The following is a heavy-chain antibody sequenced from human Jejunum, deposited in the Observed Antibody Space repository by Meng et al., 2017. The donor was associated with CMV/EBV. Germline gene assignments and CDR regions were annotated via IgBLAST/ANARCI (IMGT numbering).Heavy chain of an antibody. CDR2: IYSGGSS. J-gene: IGHJ4*02. D-gene: IGHD6-13*01. V-gene: IGHV3-53*01. Sequence: EVQLVGSGGGLIPPWGSLRLSCAASGFTVSTSYMSWVRQAPGKGLEWVSVIYSGGSSYYADSVKGRFTISRDNFKNTLSLQMNSLRADDTAVYYCARGGAAAGSESWGQGTLVTVSS. CDR3: ARGGAAAGSES. CDR1: GFTVSTSY.